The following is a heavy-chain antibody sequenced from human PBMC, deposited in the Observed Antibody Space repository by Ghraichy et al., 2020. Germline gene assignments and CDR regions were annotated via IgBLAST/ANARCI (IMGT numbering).Heavy chain of an antibody. J-gene: IGHJ4*01. CDR1: GGSISSSSYY. Sequence: SETLSLTCTVSGGSISSSSYYWGRIRQPPGKGREWIGSIYYSGSTYYNPSLKSRVTISVDTSKNQFSLKLRSVTAADAAVYYCARLFFEGYISSWYRSVYLDYGSPGPLVTVSS. CDR3: ARLFFEGYISSWYRSVYLDY. CDR2: IYYSGST. D-gene: IGHD6-13*01. V-gene: IGHV4-39*01.